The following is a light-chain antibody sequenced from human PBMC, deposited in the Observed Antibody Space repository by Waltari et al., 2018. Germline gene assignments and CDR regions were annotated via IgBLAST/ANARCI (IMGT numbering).Light chain of an antibody. Sequence: QSALTQPPSASGSPGQSVTISCTGTSSDIGGFHNYVSWYQQRPGKAPKLMIYEVAKRRSGVPDRFSGSKAGHTASLTVSGLQAEDEADYYCSSFAGSNILLFGGGTKLTVL. CDR1: SSDIGGFHNY. V-gene: IGLV2-8*01. J-gene: IGLJ3*02. CDR2: EVA. CDR3: SSFAGSNILL.